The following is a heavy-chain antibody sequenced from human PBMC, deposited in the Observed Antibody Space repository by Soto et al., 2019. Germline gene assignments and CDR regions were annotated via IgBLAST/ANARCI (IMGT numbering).Heavy chain of an antibody. CDR3: ARSQGSSTSLEIYYYYYYGMDV. J-gene: IGHJ6*02. V-gene: IGHV1-69*01. CDR1: GGTFSSYA. Sequence: QVQLVQSGAEVKKPGSSVKVSCKASGGTFSSYAISWVRQAPGQGLEWMGGIIPISGTANYAQKCQGRVTITADESKSTVSMELSSLRSEDTAVYFCARSQGSSTSLEIYYYYYYGMDVWGQGTTVTVSS. CDR2: IIPISGTA. D-gene: IGHD2-2*01.